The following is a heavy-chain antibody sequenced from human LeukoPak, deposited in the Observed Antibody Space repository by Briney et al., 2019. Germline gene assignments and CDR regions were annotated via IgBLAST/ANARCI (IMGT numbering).Heavy chain of an antibody. CDR2: IKQDGSEK. J-gene: IGHJ4*02. Sequence: PGGSLRLSCAASGFTFSSYWMSWVRQAPGKGLEWVANIKQDGSEKYYVDSVKGRFTISRDNAKNSLYLQMNSLRAEDTAVYYCAAEPATIFGVVRIRDYWGQGTLVTVSS. CDR1: GFTFSSYW. CDR3: AAEPATIFGVVRIRDY. V-gene: IGHV3-7*01. D-gene: IGHD3-3*01.